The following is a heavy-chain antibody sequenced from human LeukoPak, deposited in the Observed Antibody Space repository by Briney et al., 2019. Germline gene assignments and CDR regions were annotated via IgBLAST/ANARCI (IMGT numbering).Heavy chain of an antibody. V-gene: IGHV3-30*02. J-gene: IGHJ4*02. CDR2: IRYDGSNE. CDR3: AKDRPRCSTTTCYSYFDY. Sequence: PGGSLRLSCATSGFTFTNYAMNWVRQAPGKGLEWVAFIRYDGSNENYADSVKGRFTTSRDDSKNMVSLQMNSLRAEDTAVYYCAKDRPRCSTTTCYSYFDYWGQGTLVTVSS. D-gene: IGHD2-2*01. CDR1: GFTFTNYA.